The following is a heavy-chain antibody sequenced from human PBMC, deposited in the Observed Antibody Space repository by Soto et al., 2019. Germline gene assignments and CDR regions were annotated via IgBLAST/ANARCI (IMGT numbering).Heavy chain of an antibody. CDR3: ARMVRGVIIKKGGWFDP. V-gene: IGHV3-23*01. Sequence: VRQAPGRGLEWVSAISGSGGSTYYADSVKGRFTISRDNSKNTLYLQMNSLRAEDTAVYYCARMVRGVIIKKGGWFDPWGQGTLVTVSS. D-gene: IGHD3-10*01. J-gene: IGHJ5*02. CDR2: ISGSGGST.